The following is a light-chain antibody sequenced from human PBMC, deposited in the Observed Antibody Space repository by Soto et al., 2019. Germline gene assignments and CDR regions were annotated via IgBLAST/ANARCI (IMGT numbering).Light chain of an antibody. V-gene: IGKV3-15*01. J-gene: IGKJ2*01. CDR3: LHYNNWPPEYS. CDR2: AAS. CDR1: QSVSSN. Sequence: EIVVTQSPVTLSVSPGERATLSCRASQSVSSNLAWYQQRPGQAPRLLIYAASTRATGIPARFSGSGSGTEFTLTISSLQSGDFTVYYCLHYNNWPPEYSFGQGTKLEIK.